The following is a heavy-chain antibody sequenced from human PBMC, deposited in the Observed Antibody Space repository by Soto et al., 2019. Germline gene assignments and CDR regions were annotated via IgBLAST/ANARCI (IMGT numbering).Heavy chain of an antibody. CDR3: ARDPRMGATDY. Sequence: QVQLQESGPGLVKPSRTLSLTCTVSGGSVSSVSYYWSWIRQPPGKGLEWIGCVYYNGRTTYNPSLMSRARISLDTSKNQFSLKLTSVTAADTAVYYCARDPRMGATDYWGQGPLVTVSS. D-gene: IGHD1-26*01. CDR2: VYYNGRT. V-gene: IGHV4-61*01. J-gene: IGHJ4*02. CDR1: GGSVSSVSYY.